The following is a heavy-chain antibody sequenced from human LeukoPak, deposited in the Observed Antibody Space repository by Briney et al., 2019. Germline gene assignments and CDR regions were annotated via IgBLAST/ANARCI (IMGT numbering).Heavy chain of an antibody. J-gene: IGHJ4*02. V-gene: IGHV4-30-2*01. Sequence: SETLSLTCTVSGGSISSGGYYWSWIRQPPGKGLEWIGYIYHSGSTYYNPSLKSRVTISVDRSKNQFSLKLSSVVAADTAVYYCARVRVINGVVVASYYFDYWGQGTLVTVSS. CDR3: ARVRVINGVVVASYYFDY. D-gene: IGHD2-15*01. CDR2: IYHSGST. CDR1: GGSISSGGYY.